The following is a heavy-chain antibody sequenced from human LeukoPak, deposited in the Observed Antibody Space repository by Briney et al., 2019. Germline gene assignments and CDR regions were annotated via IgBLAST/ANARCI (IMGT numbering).Heavy chain of an antibody. J-gene: IGHJ4*02. Sequence: SETLSLTCTVSGGSISNYYWSWIRQPPGKGPEWIGYIYYSGSTNYNPSLKSRVTISVDTSKNQFSLRLSSVTAADTAVYYCARGAGWYQFWGQGTLVTVSS. CDR2: IYYSGST. D-gene: IGHD6-19*01. CDR1: GGSISNYY. V-gene: IGHV4-59*01. CDR3: ARGAGWYQF.